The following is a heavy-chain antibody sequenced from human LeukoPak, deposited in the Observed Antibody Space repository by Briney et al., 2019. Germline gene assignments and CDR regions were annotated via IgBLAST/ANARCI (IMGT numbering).Heavy chain of an antibody. CDR2: IYYSGST. Sequence: SETLSLTCNVSGGSISSGGYYWSWIRQHPGKGLEWIGYIYYSGSTYYNPSLKSRVTISVDTSKNQFSLKLSSVTAADTAVYYCARYSGYDYIFDYWGQGTLVTVSS. CDR1: GGSISSGGYY. CDR3: ARYSGYDYIFDY. J-gene: IGHJ4*02. V-gene: IGHV4-31*03. D-gene: IGHD5-12*01.